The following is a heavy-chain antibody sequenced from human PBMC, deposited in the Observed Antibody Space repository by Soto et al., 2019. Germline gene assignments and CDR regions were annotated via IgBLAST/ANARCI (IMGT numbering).Heavy chain of an antibody. J-gene: IGHJ4*02. CDR2: ISSSGTTI. CDR3: TREAPGLRFGYY. V-gene: IGHV3-11*01. D-gene: IGHD5-12*01. Sequence: QVQLVESGGGLVKPGGSLRLSCAGSGFNFNDYYMSWIRQAPGKGLEWISYISSSGTTIYYADSVKGRFTISRDNAKNSLYLQMNSLRAEDTAMYFCTREAPGLRFGYYWGQGTLVTVSS. CDR1: GFNFNDYY.